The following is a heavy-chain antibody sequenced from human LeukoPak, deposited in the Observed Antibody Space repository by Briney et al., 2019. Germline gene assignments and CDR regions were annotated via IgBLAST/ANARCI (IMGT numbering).Heavy chain of an antibody. J-gene: IGHJ4*02. CDR3: AKQEYFYASGTPPDY. CDR1: GFTFSSYT. CDR2: ISSSSSYI. Sequence: GGSLRLSCAASGFTFSSYTMNWVRQAPGKGLEWVSAISSSSSYIYYADSVKGRFTISRHNAKRSLYLQMNSLRAEDTAVYYCAKQEYFYASGTPPDYWGQGTLVTVSS. D-gene: IGHD3-10*01. V-gene: IGHV3-21*01.